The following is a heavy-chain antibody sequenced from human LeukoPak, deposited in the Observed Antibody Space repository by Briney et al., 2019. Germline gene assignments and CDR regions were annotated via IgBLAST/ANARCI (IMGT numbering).Heavy chain of an antibody. CDR1: GYTFIGYY. CDR3: AREGEIGDGYNFFDY. D-gene: IGHD5-24*01. Sequence: ASVKVSCKASGYTFIGYYMHWVRQAPGQGLEWMGWINPHSGGTNSEQNFQGRVTMSRDTSISTVYMELSRLRSDDTALYYCAREGEIGDGYNFFDYWGQGTLVTVSS. CDR2: INPHSGGT. V-gene: IGHV1-2*02. J-gene: IGHJ4*02.